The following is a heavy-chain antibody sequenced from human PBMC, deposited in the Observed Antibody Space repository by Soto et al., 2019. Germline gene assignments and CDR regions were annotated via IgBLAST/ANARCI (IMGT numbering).Heavy chain of an antibody. V-gene: IGHV4-4*07. CDR1: SGPIRRYY. J-gene: IGHJ6*01. Sequence: PSETLYPTRTVLSGPIRRYYWRCIRPPSRKGLEWIGIRFTLGTTNYNPSLKSRVTMSVGTSKNQFSLKLSSVTAADTAVYYCARDKTIAAQHRPTYYYYYAMDVGGQGTTVTVSS. D-gene: IGHD6-6*01. CDR3: ARDKTIAAQHRPTYYYYYAMDV. CDR2: RFTLGTT.